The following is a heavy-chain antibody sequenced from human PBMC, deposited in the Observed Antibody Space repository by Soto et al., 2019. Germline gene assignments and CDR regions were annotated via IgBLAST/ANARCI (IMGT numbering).Heavy chain of an antibody. CDR1: GYTFTSYY. J-gene: IGHJ3*02. Sequence: ASVKVSCKASGYTFTSYYVHWVRQAPGQGLEWMGIINPSGGSTSYAQKFQGRVTMTRDTSTSTVYMELSSLRSEDTAVYYCARDTVVVAAHDAFDIWGQGTMVTVSS. D-gene: IGHD2-15*01. V-gene: IGHV1-46*01. CDR2: INPSGGST. CDR3: ARDTVVVAAHDAFDI.